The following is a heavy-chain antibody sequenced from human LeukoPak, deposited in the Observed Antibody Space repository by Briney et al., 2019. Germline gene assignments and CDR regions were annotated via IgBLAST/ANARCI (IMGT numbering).Heavy chain of an antibody. CDR3: ARHLIAGTLYYYYMDV. D-gene: IGHD6-13*01. J-gene: IGHJ6*03. CDR1: GDSISSGRYY. V-gene: IGHV4-61*02. CDR2: IYTSGRT. Sequence: SETLSLTCTVSGDSISSGRYYWSWIRQPAGKGLEWIGRIYTSGRTNYNPSLKSRVTISLDTSKNQFSLKLSSVTAADTAVYYCARHLIAGTLYYYYMDVWGKGTTVTVSS.